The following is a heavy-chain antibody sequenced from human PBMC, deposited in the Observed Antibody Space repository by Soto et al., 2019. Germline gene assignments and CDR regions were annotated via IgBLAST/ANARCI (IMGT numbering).Heavy chain of an antibody. CDR2: ISGSGGST. J-gene: IGHJ4*02. Sequence: PGGSLRLSSAASGFTFSSYAMSWVRQAPGKGLEWVSAISGSGGSTYYADSVKGRFTISRDNSKNTLYLQMNSLRAEDTAVYYCAKDRPNYDFWSGYSPTDYWGQGTLVTVSS. V-gene: IGHV3-23*01. CDR3: AKDRPNYDFWSGYSPTDY. CDR1: GFTFSSYA. D-gene: IGHD3-3*01.